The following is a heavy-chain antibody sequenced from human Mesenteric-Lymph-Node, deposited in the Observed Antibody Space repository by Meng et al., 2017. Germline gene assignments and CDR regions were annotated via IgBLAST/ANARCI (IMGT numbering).Heavy chain of an antibody. D-gene: IGHD2-21*02. V-gene: IGHV3-74*01. CDR1: GFTFSSYW. Sequence: GESLKISCAASGFTFSSYWMHWVRQAPGKGLVWVSRTKTDGSSPTYADSVKGRFTISRDNSKNTLYLQMNSLRAEDTAVYYCAKVATYCGGDCYTEYFQHWGQGTLVTVSS. J-gene: IGHJ1*01. CDR2: TKTDGSSP. CDR3: AKVATYCGGDCYTEYFQH.